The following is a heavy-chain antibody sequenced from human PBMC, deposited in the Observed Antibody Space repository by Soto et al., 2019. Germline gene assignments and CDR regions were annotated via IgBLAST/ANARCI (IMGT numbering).Heavy chain of an antibody. CDR2: ISSGGTYT. Sequence: GGSLRLSCAASGFTLSTYWMHWVRQVPGKGLAWVSRISSGGTYTNHADSVKGRFTISRDNAKNSLYLQMNSLRAEDTAVYYCARDPPWFGELYLDVWGQGTTVTVSS. V-gene: IGHV3-74*01. CDR3: ARDPPWFGELYLDV. CDR1: GFTLSTYW. J-gene: IGHJ6*02. D-gene: IGHD3-10*01.